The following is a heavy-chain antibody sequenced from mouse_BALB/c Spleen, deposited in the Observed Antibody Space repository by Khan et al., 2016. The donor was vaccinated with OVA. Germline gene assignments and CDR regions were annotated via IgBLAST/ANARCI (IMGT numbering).Heavy chain of an antibody. CDR2: ISSSSSYT. CDR1: GFPFSSYG. Sequence: EVKVVESGGDLVKPGGSLKLSCAASGFPFSSYGMSWVRQTPDKRLEWVATISSSSSYTYYPDSVKGRFTISRDNAKNTLYLQMSSMKSEDTSMFYCARLLPSYFDYWGQGTTLTVSS. J-gene: IGHJ2*01. CDR3: ARLLPSYFDY. D-gene: IGHD1-1*01. V-gene: IGHV5-6*01.